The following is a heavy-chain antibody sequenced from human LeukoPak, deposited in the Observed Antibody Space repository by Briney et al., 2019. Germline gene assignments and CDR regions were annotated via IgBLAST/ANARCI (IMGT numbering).Heavy chain of an antibody. J-gene: IGHJ4*02. D-gene: IGHD1-26*01. Sequence: GGSLRLSCAASGFTFSSYGIHWVRQAPGKGLEWVAVIWYDGSNKYYADSVKGRFTISRDNSKNTLYLQVNSLRAEDTAVYYCARDLGGPFDYWGQGTLVTVSS. CDR3: ARDLGGPFDY. CDR1: GFTFSSYG. CDR2: IWYDGSNK. V-gene: IGHV3-33*01.